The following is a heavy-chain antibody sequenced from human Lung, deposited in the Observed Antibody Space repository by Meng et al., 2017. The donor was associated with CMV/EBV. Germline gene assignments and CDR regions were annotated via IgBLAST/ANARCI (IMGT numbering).Heavy chain of an antibody. CDR2: INRSGST. D-gene: IGHD3-10*01. CDR1: GGSFSGYY. Sequence: SETLSLXCAVYGGSFSGYYWSWIRQPPGKGLEWIGEINRSGSTNYNPSLKSRVTISVDTSKNQFSLKLSSVTAADTAVYYCARGQRYYYGSGRWDRAWYYYGMDVXGQGXTVTVSS. J-gene: IGHJ6*02. CDR3: ARGQRYYYGSGRWDRAWYYYGMDV. V-gene: IGHV4-34*01.